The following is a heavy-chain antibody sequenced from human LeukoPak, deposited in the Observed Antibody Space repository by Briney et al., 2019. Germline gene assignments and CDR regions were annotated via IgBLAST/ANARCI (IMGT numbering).Heavy chain of an antibody. V-gene: IGHV1-24*01. Sequence: EASVKVSCKVSGYTLTELSMHWVRQAPGKGLEWMGGFDPEDGETIYAQKFQGRVTMTEDTSTDTAYMELSSLRSEDTAVYYCATVLWNPYAFDIWGQGTMVTVSS. CDR1: GYTLTELS. D-gene: IGHD1-1*01. J-gene: IGHJ3*02. CDR2: FDPEDGET. CDR3: ATVLWNPYAFDI.